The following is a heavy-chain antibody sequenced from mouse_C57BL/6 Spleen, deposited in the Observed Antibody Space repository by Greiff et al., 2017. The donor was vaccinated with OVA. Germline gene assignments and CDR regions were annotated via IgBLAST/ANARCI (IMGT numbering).Heavy chain of an antibody. CDR3: AREKDYYGSSYRYFDV. Sequence: LVESGAELARPGASVKLSCKASGYTFTSYGISWVKQRTGQGLEWIGEIYPRSGNTYYNEKFKGKATLTADKSSSTAYMELRSLTSEDSAVYFCAREKDYYGSSYRYFDVWGTGTTVTVSS. CDR2: IYPRSGNT. D-gene: IGHD1-1*01. V-gene: IGHV1-81*01. CDR1: GYTFTSYG. J-gene: IGHJ1*03.